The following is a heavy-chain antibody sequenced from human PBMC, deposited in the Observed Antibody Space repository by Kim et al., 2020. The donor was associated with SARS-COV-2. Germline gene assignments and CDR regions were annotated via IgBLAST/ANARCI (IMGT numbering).Heavy chain of an antibody. J-gene: IGHJ4*02. Sequence: SVKVSCKASGGTFSSYAISWVRQAPGQGLEGMGGIIPIFGTANYAQKFQGRVTITADKSTSTAYMELGSLRSEDTAVYYCAKSVYYYDAPFDDWGQGTLVTVSS. CDR1: GGTFSSYA. CDR2: IIPIFGTA. V-gene: IGHV1-69*06. D-gene: IGHD3-22*01. CDR3: AKSVYYYDAPFDD.